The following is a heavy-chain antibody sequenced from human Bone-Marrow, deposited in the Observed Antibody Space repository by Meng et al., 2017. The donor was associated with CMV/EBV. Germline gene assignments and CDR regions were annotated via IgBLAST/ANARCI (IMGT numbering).Heavy chain of an antibody. D-gene: IGHD5-24*01. J-gene: IGHJ4*02. CDR3: AKGRWLQGGTDLEY. Sequence: GGSLRLSCAASGFTFSAYAMHWVRQAPGKGLEWVAVIWYDGNYEYYADSVEGRFTISRDNSKNTLYLQMNSLRADDTAVYYCAKGRWLQGGTDLEYWGRGTLVTVSS. CDR2: IWYDGNYE. CDR1: GFTFSAYA. V-gene: IGHV3-33*03.